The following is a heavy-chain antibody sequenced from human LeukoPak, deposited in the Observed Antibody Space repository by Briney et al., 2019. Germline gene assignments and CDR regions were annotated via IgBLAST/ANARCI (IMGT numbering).Heavy chain of an antibody. D-gene: IGHD3-10*01. CDR1: GFTFSSYS. CDR2: ISSSSSTI. Sequence: GGSLRLSCAASGFTFSSYSMNWVRQAPGKGLEWVSYISSSSSTIYYADYVKGRFTISRDNAKNSLYLQMNSLRDEDTAVYYCARDRLEGVLWFGELSPSPYYYGMDVWGQGTTVTVSS. J-gene: IGHJ6*02. V-gene: IGHV3-48*02. CDR3: ARDRLEGVLWFGELSPSPYYYGMDV.